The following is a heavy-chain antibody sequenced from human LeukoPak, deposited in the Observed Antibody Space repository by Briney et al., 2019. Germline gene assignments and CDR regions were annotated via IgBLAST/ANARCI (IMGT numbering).Heavy chain of an antibody. CDR1: GDYW. J-gene: IGHJ4*02. CDR2: INSDGSWT. CDR3: VSFYETY. V-gene: IGHV3-74*01. Sequence: GGSLRLSCAASGDYWMHWVRQAPGKGLVWVSHINSDGSWTSYADSVKGRFTISKDNAKNTVYLQMNNLRAEDTAVYYCVSFYETYWGRGTLVTVSS. D-gene: IGHD2-2*01.